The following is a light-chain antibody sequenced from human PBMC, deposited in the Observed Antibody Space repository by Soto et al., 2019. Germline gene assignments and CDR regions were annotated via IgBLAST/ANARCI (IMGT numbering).Light chain of an antibody. Sequence: QSVLTQPPSASGTPGQRVTISCSGSSSKIGRNYVYWCQQFPGTAPKVLIYRNNQRPSGVPDRFSGSKSGTSASLAVGGLRSEDEADYYCVAWDDSLNSWVFGGGTQLTVL. CDR1: SSKIGRNY. CDR2: RNN. V-gene: IGLV1-47*01. CDR3: VAWDDSLNSWV. J-gene: IGLJ3*02.